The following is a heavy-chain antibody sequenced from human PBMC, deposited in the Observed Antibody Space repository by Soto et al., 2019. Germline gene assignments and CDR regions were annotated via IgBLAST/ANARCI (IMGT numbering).Heavy chain of an antibody. CDR3: AREGDSNWFDP. CDR1: CGSISSGDCY. J-gene: IGHJ5*02. V-gene: IGHV4-30-4*01. Sequence: SETLSLTCTVSCGSISSGDCYWSWIRQPPGKGLEWIGYIYYSGSTYYNPSLKSRVTISVDTSKNQFSLKLSSVTAADTAVYYCAREGDSNWFDPWGQGTLVTVSS. CDR2: IYYSGST. D-gene: IGHD2-21*02.